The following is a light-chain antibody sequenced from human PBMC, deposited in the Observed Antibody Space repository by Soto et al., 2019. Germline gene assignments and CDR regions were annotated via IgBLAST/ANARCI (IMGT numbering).Light chain of an antibody. CDR2: EDN. CDR1: SSDVGSYNL. V-gene: IGLV2-23*01. CDR3: CSYAPISTVV. Sequence: QSALTQPASVSGSPGQSITISCTGTSSDVGSYNLVSWYQQHPGKAPKLMIYEDNKRPSGVSNRFSDSKSGNTASLTISGLQAEDEAHYYCCSYAPISTVVFGGGTKVTVL. J-gene: IGLJ3*02.